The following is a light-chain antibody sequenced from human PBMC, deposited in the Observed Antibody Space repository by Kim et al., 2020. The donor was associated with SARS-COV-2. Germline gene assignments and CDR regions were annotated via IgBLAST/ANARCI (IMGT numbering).Light chain of an antibody. Sequence: SVSPRQPASITCSGDKLGDKYTCWYQQKPGQSPVLVIYQDTKRPSGIPERFSGSNSGNTATLTISGAQAMDEADYYCQAWDSSVVFGGGTQLTVL. V-gene: IGLV3-1*01. J-gene: IGLJ2*01. CDR3: QAWDSSVV. CDR2: QDT. CDR1: KLGDKY.